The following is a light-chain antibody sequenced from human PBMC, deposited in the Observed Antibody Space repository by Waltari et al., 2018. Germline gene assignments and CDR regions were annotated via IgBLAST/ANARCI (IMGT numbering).Light chain of an antibody. Sequence: SFDLTQPPSVSVSPGQTASITCSGDKLGDRSACWYPQKPGQSPGLAIYLDSKRTSAAAQRCSGAKLGNTATLTISGTEAVYEADYYCQALDTSTYSFGTGTKVTVL. V-gene: IGLV3-1*01. J-gene: IGLJ1*01. CDR2: LDS. CDR1: KLGDRS. CDR3: QALDTSTYS.